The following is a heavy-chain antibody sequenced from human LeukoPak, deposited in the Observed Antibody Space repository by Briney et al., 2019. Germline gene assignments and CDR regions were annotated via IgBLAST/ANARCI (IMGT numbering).Heavy chain of an antibody. D-gene: IGHD2-2*01. Sequence: SETLSLTCTVSGGSISSYYWSWIRQPPGKGLEWIGYIYYSGSTNYNPSLKSRVTISVDTSKNQFSLKLSSVTAADTAVYYCARTYCSSTSCYEDRFDPWGQGTLVTVSS. CDR1: GGSISSYY. J-gene: IGHJ5*02. CDR2: IYYSGST. V-gene: IGHV4-59*01. CDR3: ARTYCSSTSCYEDRFDP.